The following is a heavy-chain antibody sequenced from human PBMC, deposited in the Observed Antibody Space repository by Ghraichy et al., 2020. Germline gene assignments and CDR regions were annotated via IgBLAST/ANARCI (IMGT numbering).Heavy chain of an antibody. CDR3: ARDPMTMVTIGTLGDYYYYYYMDV. D-gene: IGHD4/OR15-4a*01. Sequence: SETLSLTCTVSGVSISRGSSNWVWIRQPAGKGLELIGRISAGGSTNYNPSLNSRVTISMDTSKNQVSLKVSTVTAADTAVYYCARDPMTMVTIGTLGDYYYYYYMDVWGKGTAVTVSS. J-gene: IGHJ6*03. V-gene: IGHV4-61*02. CDR2: ISAGGST. CDR1: GVSISRGSS.